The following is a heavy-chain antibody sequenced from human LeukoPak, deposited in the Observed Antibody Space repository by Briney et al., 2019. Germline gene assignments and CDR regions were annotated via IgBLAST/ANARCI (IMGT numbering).Heavy chain of an antibody. V-gene: IGHV3-21*01. CDR2: ISSSSTFI. CDR3: AREVAVAGNGDDY. D-gene: IGHD6-19*01. J-gene: IGHJ4*02. Sequence: GGSLRLSCAASGFTFSNYWMSWVRQAPGKGLEWVSSISSSSTFISYADSVKGRFTISRDNAKNSLYLQMNSLRAEDTAVYYCAREVAVAGNGDDYWGQGTLVTVSS. CDR1: GFTFSNYW.